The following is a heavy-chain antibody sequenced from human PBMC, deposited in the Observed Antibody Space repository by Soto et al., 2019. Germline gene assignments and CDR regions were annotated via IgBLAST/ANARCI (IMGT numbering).Heavy chain of an antibody. V-gene: IGHV5-51*01. Sequence: PGESLKISCKGSGYTFTNYWIGWVRQMPGKGLEWMGIIYPGDSDTKYNPSFQGQVTLSADKSITTTYLRWTSLKASDTAIYYCAASIFYYGMDVWGQGTTVTVS. CDR2: IYPGDSDT. CDR1: GYTFTNYW. CDR3: AASIFYYGMDV. J-gene: IGHJ6*02.